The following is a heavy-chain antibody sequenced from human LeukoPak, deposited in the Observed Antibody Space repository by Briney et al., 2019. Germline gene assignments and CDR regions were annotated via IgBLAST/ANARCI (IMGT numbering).Heavy chain of an antibody. CDR1: GGSLSGYY. D-gene: IGHD6-13*01. J-gene: IGHJ3*02. CDR2: INHSGST. V-gene: IGHV4-34*01. Sequence: SETLSLTCAVYGGSLSGYYWSWIRQPPGKGLEWIGDINHSGSTNYNPSLKSRVTISVDTSKNQFSLKLSSVTAADTAVYYCARAYLSISWPNDAFDIWGQGTMVTVSS. CDR3: ARAYLSISWPNDAFDI.